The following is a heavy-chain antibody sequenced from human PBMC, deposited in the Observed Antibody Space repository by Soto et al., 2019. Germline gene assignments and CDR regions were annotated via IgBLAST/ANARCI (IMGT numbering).Heavy chain of an antibody. V-gene: IGHV4-59*08. CDR3: SRLRYGGYLDY. J-gene: IGHJ4*02. D-gene: IGHD1-26*01. CDR2: IYNTGSA. Sequence: QVHLQESGPGLVKPSENLSLTCIVSGDSMNSYYWSWILQPPGRGLEWIGYIYNTGSAIYNPSLKSRVTLSVDTSKNQFSLKVRSVTAADSAVYLCSRLRYGGYLDYWGQGAPVIVSA. CDR1: GDSMNSYY.